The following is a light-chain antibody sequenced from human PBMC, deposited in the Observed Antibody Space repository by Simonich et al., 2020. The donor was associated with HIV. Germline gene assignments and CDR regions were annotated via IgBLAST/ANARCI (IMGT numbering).Light chain of an antibody. CDR1: QSVSSH. J-gene: IGKJ3*01. CDR3: HQYNKWPPGFT. Sequence: EIVLTQSPGTLSLSPGESATLSCRASQSVSSHLAWYQQKPGQSPRLLIYDASNRAAGIPARFSGSGSGTEFTLTISSMQSEDLAVYYCHQYNKWPPGFTFGPGTKVDIK. CDR2: DAS. V-gene: IGKV3-15*01.